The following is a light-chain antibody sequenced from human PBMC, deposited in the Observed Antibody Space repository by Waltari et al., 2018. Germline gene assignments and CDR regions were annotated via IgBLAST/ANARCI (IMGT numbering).Light chain of an antibody. CDR3: AAWDDKLRGRGV. Sequence: QSLLTQSPSASGTPGQRVTISCSGSSSNIGSNYVFWYQQLPGTAPKLLIYTNDQRPSRVPDRFSASKSGTSASLTISGLRSEDEADYYCAAWDDKLRGRGVFGGGTKLTVL. J-gene: IGLJ3*02. V-gene: IGLV1-47*01. CDR2: TND. CDR1: SSNIGSNY.